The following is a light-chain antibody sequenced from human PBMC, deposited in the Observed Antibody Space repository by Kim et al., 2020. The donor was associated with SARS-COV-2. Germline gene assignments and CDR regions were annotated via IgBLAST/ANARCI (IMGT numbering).Light chain of an antibody. Sequence: QSVLTQPPSASGTPGQRVTISCSGSSSNIGSNNVVWYQQLPGAAPNLLIYSNNQRPSGIPDRFSGSRSGTSASLAISGLQSGDEADYYCAVWDYSLKQGVFGGGTQLTVL. CDR2: SNN. CDR3: AVWDYSLKQGV. CDR1: SSNIGSNN. V-gene: IGLV1-44*01. J-gene: IGLJ3*02.